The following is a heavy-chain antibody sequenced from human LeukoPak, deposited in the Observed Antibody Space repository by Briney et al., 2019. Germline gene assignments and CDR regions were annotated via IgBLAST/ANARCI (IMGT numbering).Heavy chain of an antibody. CDR2: INPNSGGT. CDR1: GYTLTNYY. J-gene: IGHJ4*02. Sequence: ASVKVSCKASGYTLTNYYMHWVRQAPGQGLEWMGWINPNSGGTNYAQKFQGRVTMTRDTSISTAYMELSRLRSDDTAVYYCARGYSGYETLDYWGQGTLVTVSS. D-gene: IGHD5-12*01. V-gene: IGHV1-2*02. CDR3: ARGYSGYETLDY.